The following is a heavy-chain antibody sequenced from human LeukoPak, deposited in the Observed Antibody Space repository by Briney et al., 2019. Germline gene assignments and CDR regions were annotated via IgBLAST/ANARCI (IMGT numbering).Heavy chain of an antibody. CDR2: INHSGST. Sequence: PSETLSLTCAVYGGSFSCYYWSWIRQPPGKGLEWIGEINHSGSTNYNPSLKSRVTISVDTSKNQFSLKLSSVTAADTAVYYCARWVAAAGTGADYWGQGTLVTVSS. J-gene: IGHJ4*02. CDR3: ARWVAAAGTGADY. D-gene: IGHD6-13*01. V-gene: IGHV4-34*01. CDR1: GGSFSCYY.